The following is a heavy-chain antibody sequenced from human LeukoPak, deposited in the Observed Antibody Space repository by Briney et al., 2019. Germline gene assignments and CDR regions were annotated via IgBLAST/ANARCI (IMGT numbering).Heavy chain of an antibody. J-gene: IGHJ4*02. Sequence: GGSLRLSCAASGFTFSSYWMSWVRQAPGKGLEWVANIKQDGSEKYYVDSVKGRFTISRDNAKNSLYLQMNSLRAEDTAVYYCARDVAQLWLRGGFDYWGQGTLVTVSS. CDR1: GFTFSSYW. D-gene: IGHD5-18*01. CDR2: IKQDGSEK. V-gene: IGHV3-7*01. CDR3: ARDVAQLWLRGGFDY.